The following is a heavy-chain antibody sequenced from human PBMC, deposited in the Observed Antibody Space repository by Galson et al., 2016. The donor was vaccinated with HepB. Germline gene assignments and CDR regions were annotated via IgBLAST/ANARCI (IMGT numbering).Heavy chain of an antibody. D-gene: IGHD1-26*01. CDR3: AREGSYYTLDY. J-gene: IGHJ4*02. CDR2: INPGNGDT. CDR1: GYTFTNYA. Sequence: SVKVSCKAPGYTFTNYAMHWVRQAPGQRLEWMGWINPGNGDTKYSQTFQGRVTISRDTSASTAYMELSSLISEDTAVYYCAREGSYYTLDYWGQGTLVTVSS. V-gene: IGHV1-3*01.